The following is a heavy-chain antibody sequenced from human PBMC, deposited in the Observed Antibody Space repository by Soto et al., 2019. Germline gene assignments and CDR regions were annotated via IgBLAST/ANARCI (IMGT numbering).Heavy chain of an antibody. V-gene: IGHV4-38-2*01. D-gene: IGHD2-15*01. J-gene: IGHJ4*02. Sequence: TSETLSLTCAVSSYSISSDYHWGWIRQPPGKGLEWIGSIYHSGSTHYNPSLKSRVAISVDTSKNQFSLKLTSVTAADTAVYYCARQGVATTPDFWGQGTLVTVSS. CDR3: ARQGVATTPDF. CDR1: SYSISSDYH. CDR2: IYHSGST.